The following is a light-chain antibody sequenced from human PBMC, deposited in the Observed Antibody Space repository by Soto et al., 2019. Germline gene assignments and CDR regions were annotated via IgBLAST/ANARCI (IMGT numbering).Light chain of an antibody. CDR2: GAS. CDR3: QRYDSLRT. V-gene: IGKV3-20*01. CDR1: QRVTSSN. J-gene: IGKJ1*01. Sequence: EILLTQSPGTLSLSAGERATLSCRASQRVTSSNLAWYQQKPGKAPRLLIHGASTTATGIPDRLSGGGSGTDFTITITRLEPEDSAMYYCQRYDSLRTFGQGTKVDIK.